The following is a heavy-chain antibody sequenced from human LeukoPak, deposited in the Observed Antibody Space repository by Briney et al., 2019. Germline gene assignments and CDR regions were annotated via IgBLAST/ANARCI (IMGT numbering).Heavy chain of an antibody. V-gene: IGHV3-48*03. Sequence: PGGSLRLSCVASGFNFMTSDMNWVRQAPGKGLNWIAYITARDSNTYYADSVKGRFTVSRDNIKSSLYLQMNTLGAEDTAMYYCARLGGNLSRWGQGTLVTVSS. J-gene: IGHJ4*02. CDR3: ARLGGNLSR. CDR1: GFNFMTSD. CDR2: ITARDSNT. D-gene: IGHD2-2*01.